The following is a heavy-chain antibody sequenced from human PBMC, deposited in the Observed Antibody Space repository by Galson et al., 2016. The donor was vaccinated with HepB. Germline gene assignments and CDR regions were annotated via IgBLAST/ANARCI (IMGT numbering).Heavy chain of an antibody. J-gene: IGHJ6*02. CDR1: GFTFSSYG. CDR3: AKGGELRGVYYYYGMDV. V-gene: IGHV3-33*03. D-gene: IGHD1-26*01. Sequence: SLRLSCAASGFTFSSYGMHWVRQAPGKGLEWVAVIWYDESNKYYADSVKGRFTISRDNSKNTLYMQMNSLRAEDTAVYYCAKGGELRGVYYYYGMDVWGQGTTVTVSS. CDR2: IWYDESNK.